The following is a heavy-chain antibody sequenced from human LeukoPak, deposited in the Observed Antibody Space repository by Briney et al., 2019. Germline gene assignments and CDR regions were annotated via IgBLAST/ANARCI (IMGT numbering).Heavy chain of an antibody. D-gene: IGHD6-6*01. J-gene: IGHJ4*02. Sequence: KPSETLSLTCAVSGYSIRSGYYWGWVRQPPGEGLEWIGSIYHSGSTYYNPSLKSRVTISVDTSKNQFPLKLSSVTAADTAVYHCARKEGSIAARIDYWGQGTLVTVSS. V-gene: IGHV4-38-2*01. CDR3: ARKEGSIAARIDY. CDR2: IYHSGST. CDR1: GYSIRSGYY.